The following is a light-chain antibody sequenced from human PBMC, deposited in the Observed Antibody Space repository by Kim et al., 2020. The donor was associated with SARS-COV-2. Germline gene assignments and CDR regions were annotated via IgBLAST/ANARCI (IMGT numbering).Light chain of an antibody. CDR2: YHSDSNK. J-gene: IGLJ2*01. CDR3: GTWHSNSKV. V-gene: IGLV5-52*01. Sequence: LTCMPISGLGVGDFWIGWYQQTPGNPPRYLLSYHSDSNKGQGSGVPRRFSGSNDASANAGILRISGLQPEDEADYYCGTWHSNSKVFGGGTQLTVL. CDR1: SGLGVGDFW.